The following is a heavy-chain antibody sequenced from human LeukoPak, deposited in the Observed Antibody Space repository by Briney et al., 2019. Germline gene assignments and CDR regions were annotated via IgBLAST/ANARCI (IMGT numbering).Heavy chain of an antibody. D-gene: IGHD5-24*01. J-gene: IGHJ4*02. CDR2: IYSGGST. CDR1: GFTVSSNY. V-gene: IGHV3-53*01. Sequence: GGSLRLSCAASGFTVSSNYMSWVRQAPGKGLEWVSVIYSGGSTYYADSVKGRFTISRDNSKNTLYLQMNSLRAEDTAVYYCAREAEMATTPGDYWGQGTLVTVSS. CDR3: AREAEMATTPGDY.